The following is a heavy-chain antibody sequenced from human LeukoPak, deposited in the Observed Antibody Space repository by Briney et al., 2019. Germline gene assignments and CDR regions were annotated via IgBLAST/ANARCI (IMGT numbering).Heavy chain of an antibody. CDR3: ARDPYSGGYWDYYYYYMDL. CDR2: IKQDGSDK. CDR1: GFSFTNSW. D-gene: IGHD1-26*01. J-gene: IGHJ6*03. Sequence: GGSLRLSCAASGFSFTNSWMTWVRQAPGKGLEWVANIKQDGSDKYYVESVKGRFTVSRDNAKNSLFLQMNSLRAEDTAVYYCARDPYSGGYWDYYYYYMDLWGQGTTVTISS. V-gene: IGHV3-7*01.